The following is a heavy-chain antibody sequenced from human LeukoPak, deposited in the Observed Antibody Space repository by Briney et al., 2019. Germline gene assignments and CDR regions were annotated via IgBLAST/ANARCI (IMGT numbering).Heavy chain of an antibody. V-gene: IGHV1-2*02. CDR1: GYTFTGYY. J-gene: IGHJ4*02. Sequence: ASVKVSCRASGYTFTGYYMSWVRQAPGQGLEWMGWISPNSGGTNYAQKFQGRVTMTRDTSISTVYMELSRLISDDTAVYYCARLSPLFTGSYSVDPYYFDHWGQGALVTVSS. D-gene: IGHD1-26*01. CDR3: ARLSPLFTGSYSVDPYYFDH. CDR2: ISPNSGGT.